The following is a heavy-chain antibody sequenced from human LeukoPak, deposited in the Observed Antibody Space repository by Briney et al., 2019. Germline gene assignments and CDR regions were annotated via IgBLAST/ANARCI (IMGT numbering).Heavy chain of an antibody. V-gene: IGHV3-20*04. CDR3: ARETSTVIAAPGY. CDR1: GFIFDDYG. J-gene: IGHJ4*02. D-gene: IGHD6-13*01. CDR2: INWNGGST. Sequence: SGGSLRLSCAVSGFIFDDYGMSWVRQAPGKGLQWVSGINWNGGSTGYADSVKGRFTISRDNAKNSLYVQMNSLRAEDTAFYYCARETSTVIAAPGYWGQGTLVTVSS.